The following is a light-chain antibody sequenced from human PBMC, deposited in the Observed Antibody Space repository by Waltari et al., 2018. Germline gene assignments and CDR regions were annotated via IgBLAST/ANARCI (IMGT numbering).Light chain of an antibody. CDR1: SLRXYX. J-gene: IGLJ3*02. CDR3: NSRDSSGNXXR. V-gene: IGLV3-19*01. Sequence: SSEXTXDPAVSVAXXQTVRITCQGDSLRXYXAXXXQQKPGQAPVLVIYGXNXRPSGIPDRFSGSSSGXTASLTIXGAQAXXXADYYCNSRDSSGNXXRFXGGTKLTVL. CDR2: GXN.